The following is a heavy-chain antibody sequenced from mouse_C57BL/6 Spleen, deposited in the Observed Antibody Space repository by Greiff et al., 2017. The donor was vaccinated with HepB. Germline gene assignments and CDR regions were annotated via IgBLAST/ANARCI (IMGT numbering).Heavy chain of an antibody. D-gene: IGHD2-4*01. CDR3: TRGLYYDYDGYAMDY. J-gene: IGHJ4*01. V-gene: IGHV5-9-1*02. CDR2: ISSGGDYI. Sequence: DVMLVESGEGLVKPGGSLKLSCAASGFTFSSYAMSWVRQTPEKRLEWVAYISSGGDYIYYADTVKGRFTISRDNARNTLYLQMSSLKSEDTAMYYCTRGLYYDYDGYAMDYWGQGTSVTVSS. CDR1: GFTFSSYA.